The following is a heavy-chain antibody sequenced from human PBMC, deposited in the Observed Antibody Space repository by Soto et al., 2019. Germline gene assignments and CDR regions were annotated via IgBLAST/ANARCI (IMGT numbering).Heavy chain of an antibody. J-gene: IGHJ5*02. CDR1: GFTFSSYR. D-gene: IGHD5-18*01. CDR2: ITSSSSDI. Sequence: KAGGSRRLSCAAAGFTFSSYRMNWLRQPPGKSLQWVSSITSSSSDIYYADSVRGRFTSSRHNTKNSRYLQITSLRAEDTAVYYCSRDGDRAMVLTNWFGPWGQRTMVTVSS. CDR3: SRDGDRAMVLTNWFGP. V-gene: IGHV3-21*01.